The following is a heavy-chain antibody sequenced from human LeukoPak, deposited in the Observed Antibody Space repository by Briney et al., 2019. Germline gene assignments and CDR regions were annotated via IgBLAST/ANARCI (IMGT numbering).Heavy chain of an antibody. CDR1: GYTFSSYY. J-gene: IGHJ4*02. V-gene: IGHV1-46*01. D-gene: IGHD6-19*01. CDR3: ARERPSSGFFDY. CDR2: LNPSGGDT. Sequence: ASVKVSCKAFGYTFSSYYMHWVRQAPGQGLEWMGTLNPSGGDTTYSQKFQGRVTMTRDTSTSTVYMEVSSLRSEDTALYYCARERPSSGFFDYWGQGSPVTVSS.